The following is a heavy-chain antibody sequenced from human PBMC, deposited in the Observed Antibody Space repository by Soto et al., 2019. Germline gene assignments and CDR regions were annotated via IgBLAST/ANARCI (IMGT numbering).Heavy chain of an antibody. CDR2: MNPNSGNT. D-gene: IGHD3-3*01. CDR3: ARPNYDFWSGYPLGV. V-gene: IGHV1-8*01. Sequence: ASVKVSCKASGYTFTSYDINWARQATGQGLEWMGWMNPNSGNTGYAQKFQGRVTMTRNTSISTAYMELSSLRSEDTAVYYCARPNYDFWSGYPLGVWGKGTTVTVSS. J-gene: IGHJ6*04. CDR1: GYTFTSYD.